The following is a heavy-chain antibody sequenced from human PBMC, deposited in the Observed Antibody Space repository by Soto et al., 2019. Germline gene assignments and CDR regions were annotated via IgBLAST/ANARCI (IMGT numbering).Heavy chain of an antibody. Sequence: PGESLKISCEGSGYNFTNYWISWVRQMPGKGLEWMGRVDPTESQTNYSPSFEGSVTISADKSISTAYLQWSSLKASDTAVYYCASGGTYTRSWYSAGYWGQGTLVTVYS. V-gene: IGHV5-10-1*01. D-gene: IGHD6-13*01. CDR2: VDPTESQT. CDR3: ASGGTYTRSWYSAGY. CDR1: GYNFTNYW. J-gene: IGHJ4*02.